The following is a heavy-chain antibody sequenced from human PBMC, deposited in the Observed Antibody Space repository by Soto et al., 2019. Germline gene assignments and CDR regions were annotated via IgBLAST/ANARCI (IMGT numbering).Heavy chain of an antibody. J-gene: IGHJ4*01. D-gene: IGHD5-12*01. CDR3: ERGNTGSVTFDT. CDR1: GFTVSSYW. CDR2: ISPAGSST. V-gene: IGHV3-74*01. Sequence: GGSLRLAFAGSGFTVSSYWTHWARQAPGKGRESVSRISPAGSSTYYADSVRGRFTISKYTAKNTIYLQINSLGAEYAAVYYFERGNTGSVTFDTWGRRTPVNVSS.